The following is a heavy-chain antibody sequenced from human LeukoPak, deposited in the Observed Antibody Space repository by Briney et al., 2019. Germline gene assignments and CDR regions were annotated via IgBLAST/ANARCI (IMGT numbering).Heavy chain of an antibody. CDR1: GFTFRSYW. CDR3: ARKSASGNYPLDY. V-gene: IGHV3-23*01. CDR2: ISADSATT. D-gene: IGHD3-10*01. J-gene: IGHJ4*02. Sequence: GGSLRLSCEASGFTFRSYWMHWVRQAPGKGLEWVSVISADSATTFYADSVKGRFTISRDNAKNTVFLQMSSLRAEDTALYYCARKSASGNYPLDYWGQGTLVTVSS.